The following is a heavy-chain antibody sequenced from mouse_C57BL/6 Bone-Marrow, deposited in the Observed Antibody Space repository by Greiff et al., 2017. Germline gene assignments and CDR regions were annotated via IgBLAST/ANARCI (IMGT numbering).Heavy chain of an antibody. D-gene: IGHD2-1*01. V-gene: IGHV1-22*01. CDR3: APGNYWYFDV. J-gene: IGHJ1*03. CDR1: GYTFTDYN. CDR2: INPNNGGT. Sequence: EVQRVESGPELVKPGASVKMSCKASGYTFTDYNMHWVKQSHGKSLEWIGYINPNNGGTSYNQKFKGKATLTVNKSSSTAYMELRSLTSEDSAVYYCAPGNYWYFDVWGTGTTVTVSS.